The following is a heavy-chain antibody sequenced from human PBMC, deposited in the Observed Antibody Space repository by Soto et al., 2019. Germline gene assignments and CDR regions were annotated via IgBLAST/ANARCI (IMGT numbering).Heavy chain of an antibody. V-gene: IGHV3-21*01. CDR3: AREVSAAAGDY. J-gene: IGHJ4*02. D-gene: IGHD6-13*01. Sequence: AGGSLRLSCAASGFTFSSYSMNWVRQAPGKGLEWVSSISSSSSYIYYADSVKGRFTISRDNAKNSLYLQMNSLRAEDTAVYYCAREVSAAAGDYWGQGTLVTVSS. CDR2: ISSSSSYI. CDR1: GFTFSSYS.